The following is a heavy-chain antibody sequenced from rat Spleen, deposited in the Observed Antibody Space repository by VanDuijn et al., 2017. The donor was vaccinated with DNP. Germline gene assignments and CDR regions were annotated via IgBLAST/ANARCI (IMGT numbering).Heavy chain of an antibody. CDR2: ISYNGGTP. Sequence: EVQLVESGGGLVQPGRSLKLSCVASGFTFNNYWMTWIRQAPGKGLEWVASISYNGGTPYYRDSVKGRFTISRNIARSSLYLQMDSLRPGDTATYYCTTDLSGAFDYWGQGVMVTVSS. V-gene: IGHV5-31*01. CDR1: GFTFNNYW. D-gene: IGHD3-1*01. CDR3: TTDLSGAFDY. J-gene: IGHJ2*01.